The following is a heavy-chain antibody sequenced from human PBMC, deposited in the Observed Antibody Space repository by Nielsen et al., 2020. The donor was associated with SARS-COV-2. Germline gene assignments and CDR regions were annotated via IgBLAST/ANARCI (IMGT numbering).Heavy chain of an antibody. J-gene: IGHJ4*02. Sequence: GESLKISCAASGFTFSSYGMHWVRQAPGKGLEWVAVIWYDGSNKYYADSVKGRFTISRDNAKNSLYLQMNSLRAEDTALYYCILGGGNYLDYWGQGTLVTVSS. D-gene: IGHD5-24*01. V-gene: IGHV3-33*03. CDR1: GFTFSSYG. CDR3: ILGGGNYLDY. CDR2: IWYDGSNK.